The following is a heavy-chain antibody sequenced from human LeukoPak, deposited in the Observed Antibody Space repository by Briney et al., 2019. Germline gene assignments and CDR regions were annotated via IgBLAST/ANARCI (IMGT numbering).Heavy chain of an antibody. CDR2: IIPIFGIA. V-gene: IGHV1-69*04. J-gene: IGHJ4*02. CDR1: GGTFSSYA. Sequence: ASVKVSRKASGGTFSSYAISWVRQAPGQGLEWMGRIIPIFGIANYAQKFQGRVTITADKSTSTAYMELSSLRSEDTAVYYCARARDSSGSDYFDYWGQGTLVTVSS. CDR3: ARARDSSGSDYFDY. D-gene: IGHD3-22*01.